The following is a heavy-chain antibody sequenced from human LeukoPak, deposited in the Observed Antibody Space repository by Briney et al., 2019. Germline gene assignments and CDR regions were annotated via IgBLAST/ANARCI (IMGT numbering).Heavy chain of an antibody. J-gene: IGHJ6*02. D-gene: IGHD3-10*01. CDR3: ARPGAMVRGVPFSYYYGMDV. CDR1: GGSISSSSYY. V-gene: IGHV4-39*01. Sequence: PSETLSLTCTVSGGSISSSSYYWGWIRQPPGKGLEWIGSIYYSGSTYYNPSLKSRVTISVDTSKNQFSLKLSSVTAADTAVYCCARPGAMVRGVPFSYYYGMDVWGQGTTVTVSS. CDR2: IYYSGST.